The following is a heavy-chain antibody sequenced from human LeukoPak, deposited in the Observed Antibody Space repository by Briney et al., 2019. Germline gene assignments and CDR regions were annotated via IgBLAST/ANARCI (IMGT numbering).Heavy chain of an antibody. D-gene: IGHD3-22*01. CDR1: GYTFTGYY. CDR2: INPNSGGT. J-gene: IGHJ4*02. Sequence: ASVKVSCKASGYTFTGYYMHWVRQAPGQGLEWMGWINPNSGGTNYAQKFQGRVTMTRDTSISTAYMEPSRLRSDDTAVYYCARGEYYYDSSGYYRLEDYWGQGTLVTVSS. CDR3: ARGEYYYDSSGYYRLEDY. V-gene: IGHV1-2*02.